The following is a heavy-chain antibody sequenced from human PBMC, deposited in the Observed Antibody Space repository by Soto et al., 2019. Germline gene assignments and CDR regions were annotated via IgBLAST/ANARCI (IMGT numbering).Heavy chain of an antibody. D-gene: IGHD2-2*01. Sequence: PGGSLRLSCAASGFNFNAYVMNWVRQAPGKGLEWVSIISFTGDSRYYADSVKDRFTISRDNSQNTLYLQMNSLRAEDTAVYYCAKKPCRSPGCSYGMDVWGQGSTVTVSS. V-gene: IGHV3-23*01. CDR3: AKKPCRSPGCSYGMDV. CDR2: ISFTGDSR. J-gene: IGHJ6*02. CDR1: GFNFNAYV.